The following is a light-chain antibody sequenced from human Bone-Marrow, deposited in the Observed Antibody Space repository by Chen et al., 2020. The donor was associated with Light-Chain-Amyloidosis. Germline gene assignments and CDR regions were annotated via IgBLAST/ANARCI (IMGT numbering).Light chain of an antibody. J-gene: IGLJ3*02. Sequence: SYVLTQPSSVSVAPGQTATSACGGNNIGSTSVHWYQQTPGQAPLLVVYDDSDRPSGIPERLSGSNSGNTATLTISRVEAGDEADYYRQVWDRSSDRPVFGGGTKLTVL. CDR2: DDS. CDR3: QVWDRSSDRPV. V-gene: IGLV3-21*02. CDR1: NIGSTS.